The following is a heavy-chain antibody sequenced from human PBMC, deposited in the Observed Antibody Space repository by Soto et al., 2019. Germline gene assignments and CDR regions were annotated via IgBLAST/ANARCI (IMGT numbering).Heavy chain of an antibody. CDR2: IKEDGSEK. Sequence: GGSLRLSCAASGFTLSSYWMSWVRQAPGKGLEWVANIKEDGSEKYYVDSVKGRFTISRDNAKNSLYLQMNSLRAEDTAVYYCATDEVGAYYYYGMHVWGQGTTVTAP. D-gene: IGHD1-26*01. J-gene: IGHJ6*02. CDR3: ATDEVGAYYYYGMHV. CDR1: GFTLSSYW. V-gene: IGHV3-7*03.